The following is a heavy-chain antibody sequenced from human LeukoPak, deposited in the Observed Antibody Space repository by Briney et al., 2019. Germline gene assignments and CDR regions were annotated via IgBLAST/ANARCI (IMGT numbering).Heavy chain of an antibody. Sequence: SETLSLTCTVSGGSISSSSYYWGWIRQPPGKGLEWIGSIYYSGSTYYNPSLESRVTISVDTSKNQFSLKLSSVTAADTAVYYCARHHPWWDLNGAHDAFDIWGQGTMVTVSS. D-gene: IGHD1-26*01. V-gene: IGHV4-39*01. CDR1: GGSISSSSYY. CDR3: ARHHPWWDLNGAHDAFDI. J-gene: IGHJ3*02. CDR2: IYYSGST.